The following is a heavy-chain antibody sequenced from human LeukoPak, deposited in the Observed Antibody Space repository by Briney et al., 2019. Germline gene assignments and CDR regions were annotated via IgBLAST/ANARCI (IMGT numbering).Heavy chain of an antibody. D-gene: IGHD2-2*01. CDR1: GYTFTANY. J-gene: IGHJ4*02. CDR2: INPSGGGT. Sequence: ASVKVSCKASGYTFTANYIHWVRQAPGQGLEWTGWINPSGGGTHYVQKFQGWVTLTRDTSISTLYMELSSLKSDDTAVYYCARGFGTSWFDYWGQGTLVTVSS. V-gene: IGHV1-2*04. CDR3: ARGFGTSWFDY.